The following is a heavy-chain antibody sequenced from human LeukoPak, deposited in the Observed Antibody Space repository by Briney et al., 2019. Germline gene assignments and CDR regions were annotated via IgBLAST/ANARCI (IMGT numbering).Heavy chain of an antibody. CDR3: AKVEWLDY. J-gene: IGHJ4*02. CDR1: GFTFSSYA. CDR2: ISGGST. D-gene: IGHD3-3*01. Sequence: GGSLRLSCAASGFTFSSYAMSWVRQAPGKGLEWVSAISGGSTYYADSVKGRFTISRDNSKNTLYLQMNSLRAEDTAVYYCAKVEWLDYWGQGTLVTVSS. V-gene: IGHV3-23*01.